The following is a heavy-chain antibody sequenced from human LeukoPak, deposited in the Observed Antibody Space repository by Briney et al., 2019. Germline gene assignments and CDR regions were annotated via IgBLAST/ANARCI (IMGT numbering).Heavy chain of an antibody. CDR1: GGTFSSYA. V-gene: IGHV1-69*06. D-gene: IGHD2-15*01. J-gene: IGHJ4*02. Sequence: SVKASCKASGGTFSSYAISWVRQAPGQGLEWMGGIIPIFGTADYAQKFQGRVTITPDKSTSTAYMELSSLRSEDTAVYYCARALGYCSGGSCYSLDYWGQGTLVTVSS. CDR2: IIPIFGTA. CDR3: ARALGYCSGGSCYSLDY.